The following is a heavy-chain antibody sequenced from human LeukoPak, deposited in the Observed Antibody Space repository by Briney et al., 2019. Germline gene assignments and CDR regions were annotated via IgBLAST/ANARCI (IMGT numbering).Heavy chain of an antibody. J-gene: IGHJ4*02. CDR1: GFTFTDYW. V-gene: IGHV3-74*01. CDR3: ARDGGSYSPQDY. CDR2: INSDGTSP. Sequence: GGSLRLSCEASGFTFTDYWMHWVRQAPGQGLVWVSCINSDGTSPTYADSVRGRFTISRDNAKNTLFLQMNSLRAEDTAVYYCARDGGSYSPQDYWGQGTLATVSS. D-gene: IGHD1-26*01.